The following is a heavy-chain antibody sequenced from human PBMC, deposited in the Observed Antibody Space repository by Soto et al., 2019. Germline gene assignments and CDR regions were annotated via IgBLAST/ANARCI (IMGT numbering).Heavy chain of an antibody. Sequence: EVRLVESGGGLIQPGGSLTVSCAASGFSVSDNYMSWVRQPPGKGLGWVSVIYRGGTIFYADSVKGRFIISRDSSKNTVYLQMNTLRGEDTATYDCARVSCSGGGCYPDWYFDLWGRGTLVTVSS. CDR3: ARVSCSGGGCYPDWYFDL. CDR1: GFSVSDNY. V-gene: IGHV3-53*01. J-gene: IGHJ2*01. D-gene: IGHD2-15*01. CDR2: IYRGGTI.